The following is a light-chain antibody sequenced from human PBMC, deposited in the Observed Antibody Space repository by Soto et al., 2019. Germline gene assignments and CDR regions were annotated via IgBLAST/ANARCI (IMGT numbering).Light chain of an antibody. Sequence: DIQMTQSPSTLSASVGDRVTITCRASQSSSRWLAWYQQKPGKAPNLLIYDASSLESGVPSRFSGSGSGTEFTLTISSLQPDDFATYYCQQYNSYSFTFGGGTEVEIK. CDR3: QQYNSYSFT. J-gene: IGKJ4*01. CDR2: DAS. V-gene: IGKV1-5*01. CDR1: QSSSRW.